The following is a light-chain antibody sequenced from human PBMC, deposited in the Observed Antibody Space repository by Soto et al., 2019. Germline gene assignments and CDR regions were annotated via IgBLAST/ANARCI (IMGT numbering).Light chain of an antibody. V-gene: IGLV1-40*01. CDR2: GNN. Sequence: QSVLTQPPSVSGAPGQRVTLSCTGSNSNIGAGYDVHWYQQLPGTAPKLLIYGNNNRPSGVPDRFSGSKSGTSASLAITGLQAEDEADYYCQSYDSSLSGYVFGTGTKVTVL. J-gene: IGLJ1*01. CDR3: QSYDSSLSGYV. CDR1: NSNIGAGYD.